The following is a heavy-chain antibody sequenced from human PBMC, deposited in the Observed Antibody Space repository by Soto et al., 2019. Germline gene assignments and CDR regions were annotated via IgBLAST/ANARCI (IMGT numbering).Heavy chain of an antibody. CDR1: GGYISSGGYY. CDR3: ATNDHGDWFDP. Sequence: TLETLSLTYTVSGGYISSGGYYRSWIRQHPGKGLEWIGYIYYSGSTYYNQSLKSRVTISVDKSKNQFSLKLSSVTVADTAVYYCATNDHGDWFDPWGQGTLVTVSS. CDR2: IYYSGST. D-gene: IGHD4-17*01. J-gene: IGHJ5*02. V-gene: IGHV4-31*03.